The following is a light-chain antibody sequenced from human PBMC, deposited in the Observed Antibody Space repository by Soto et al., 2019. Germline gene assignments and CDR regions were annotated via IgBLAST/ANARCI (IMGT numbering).Light chain of an antibody. CDR1: QSVSSSR. CDR2: DGF. Sequence: EVVLTQSPATLSVSPGERATLSCGASQSVSSSRLAWYQQKPALAPRLLIYDGFLRATGIPDRFSGSGSGTDFTLTISRLEPEDSAVYYCQQSGRPFGQGTKVDIK. V-gene: IGKV3D-20*01. CDR3: QQSGRP. J-gene: IGKJ1*01.